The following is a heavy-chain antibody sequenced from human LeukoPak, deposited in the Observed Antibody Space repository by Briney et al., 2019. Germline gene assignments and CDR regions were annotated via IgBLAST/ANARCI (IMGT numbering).Heavy chain of an antibody. CDR3: AKKGNYRYGGYKRADYYYYKRNV. CDR1: GFTFSSYG. D-gene: IGHD3-16*02. J-gene: IGHJ6*03. Sequence: GGSLRLSCAASGFTFSSYGMHWVRQAPGKGLEWVAFIRYDGSNKYYADSVKGRFTISRDNSKNTLYLQMNSLRAEDTAVYYCAKKGNYRYGGYKRADYYYYKRNVGAKGPRSPSP. CDR2: IRYDGSNK. V-gene: IGHV3-30*02.